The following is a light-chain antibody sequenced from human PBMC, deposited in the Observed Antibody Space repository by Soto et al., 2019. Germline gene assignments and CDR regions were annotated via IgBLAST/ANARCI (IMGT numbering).Light chain of an antibody. J-gene: IGKJ1*01. CDR3: QQYYSYPRT. CDR1: QTISNW. V-gene: IGKV1-5*01. Sequence: DIQMTQSPSTLSGSVGDRVTITCRASQTISNWLAWYQQKAGKAPKLLIYDASNLESGVPSRFSGSGSGTDFTLTISCLQSEDFATYYCQQYYSYPRTFGQGTKVDIK. CDR2: DAS.